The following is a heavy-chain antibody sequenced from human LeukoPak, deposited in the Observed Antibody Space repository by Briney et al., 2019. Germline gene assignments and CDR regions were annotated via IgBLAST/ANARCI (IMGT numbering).Heavy chain of an antibody. CDR1: GGSFSGYY. Sequence: SETLSLTCAVYGGSFSGYYWAWIRQPPGKGLEWIGEINHSGSTTYNPSLKSRVTISVDTSKNQFSLKLSSVTAADTAVYYCARGRGYFDYWGQGTLVTVSS. V-gene: IGHV4-34*01. CDR2: INHSGST. J-gene: IGHJ4*01. CDR3: ARGRGYFDY.